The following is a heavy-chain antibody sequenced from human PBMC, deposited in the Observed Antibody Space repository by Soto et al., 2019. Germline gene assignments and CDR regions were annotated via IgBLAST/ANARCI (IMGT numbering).Heavy chain of an antibody. CDR2: ISSSSSYI. CDR1: GFTFSSYS. D-gene: IGHD3-22*01. Sequence: EVQLVESGGGLVKPGGSLRLSCAASGFTFSSYSMNWVRQAPGKGLEWVSSISSSSSYIYYADSVKGRFTISRDNAKNSLYLQMNSLRAEDTAVYYCARDVTSSTYYYLSPGGFDPWVQGTLITVSS. CDR3: ARDVTSSTYYYLSPGGFDP. J-gene: IGHJ5*02. V-gene: IGHV3-21*01.